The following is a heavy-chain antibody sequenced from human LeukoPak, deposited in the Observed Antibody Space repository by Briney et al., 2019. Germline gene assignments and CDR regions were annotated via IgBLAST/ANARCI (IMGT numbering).Heavy chain of an antibody. J-gene: IGHJ4*02. CDR3: ARVSVVGSFLDY. CDR2: IYYSGST. V-gene: IGHV4-31*03. D-gene: IGHD1-26*01. Sequence: SETPSLTCTVSGGSISSGGYYWSWIRQHPGKGLEWIGYIYYSGSTYYNPSLKSRVTISVDTSKNQFSLKLSSVTAADTAVYYCARVSVVGSFLDYWGQGTLVTVSS. CDR1: GGSISSGGYY.